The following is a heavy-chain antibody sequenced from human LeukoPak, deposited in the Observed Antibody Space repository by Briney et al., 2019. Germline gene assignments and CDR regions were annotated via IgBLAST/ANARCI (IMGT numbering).Heavy chain of an antibody. CDR2: ISSSSSYI. CDR1: GFTFSSYS. V-gene: IGHV3-21*01. D-gene: IGHD5-24*01. Sequence: PGGSLRLSCAASGFTFSSYSMNWVRQAPGKGLEWVSSISSSSSYIYYADSVKGRFTISRDNAKNSLYLQMNSLRAEDTAVYYCASGDGYNYELIDYWGQGTLVTVSS. J-gene: IGHJ4*02. CDR3: ASGDGYNYELIDY.